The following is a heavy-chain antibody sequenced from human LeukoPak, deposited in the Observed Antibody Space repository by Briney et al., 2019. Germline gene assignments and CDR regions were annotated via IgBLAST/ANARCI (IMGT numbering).Heavy chain of an antibody. CDR3: VRGIVGAAIEGFGDY. V-gene: IGHV3-9*01. Sequence: GGTLRLSCAASGFTFSNHGMNWVRQAPGKGLEWVSGISWNSGSIGYADSVKGRFTISRDNAKNSLYLQMNSLRDEDTAFYYCVRGIVGAAIEGFGDYWGQGTLVTVSS. D-gene: IGHD1-26*01. CDR1: GFTFSNHG. CDR2: ISWNSGSI. J-gene: IGHJ4*02.